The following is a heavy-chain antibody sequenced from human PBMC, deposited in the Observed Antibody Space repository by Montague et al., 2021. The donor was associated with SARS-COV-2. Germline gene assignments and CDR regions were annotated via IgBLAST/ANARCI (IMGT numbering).Heavy chain of an antibody. CDR2: IDWDDDK. CDR1: GFSLSTSGMC. J-gene: IGHJ3*02. CDR3: ARIWGATRGDAFDI. D-gene: IGHD1-26*01. Sequence: PALVKPTQTLTLTCTFSGFSLSTSGMCVGWIRQPPGKALEWLALIDWDDDKYYSTSLKTRLTISKDTSKNQVVLTMTNMDPVDTATYYCARIWGATRGDAFDIWGQGTVVTVSS. V-gene: IGHV2-70*01.